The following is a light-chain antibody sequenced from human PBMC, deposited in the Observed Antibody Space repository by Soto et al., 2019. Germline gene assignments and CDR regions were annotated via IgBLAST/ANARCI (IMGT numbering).Light chain of an antibody. CDR2: ANT. J-gene: IGLJ3*02. CDR3: QSYDSSLSGHWV. CDR1: SSNIGADFH. Sequence: QSVLTQPPSVSGAPGQRVTISCTGTSSNIGADFHVHWYQQLPGTAPKLLIYANTNRPAGVPDRFSGSKSGTSVSLAITGLQAEDEADYYCQSYDSSLSGHWVFGGGTKLTVL. V-gene: IGLV1-40*01.